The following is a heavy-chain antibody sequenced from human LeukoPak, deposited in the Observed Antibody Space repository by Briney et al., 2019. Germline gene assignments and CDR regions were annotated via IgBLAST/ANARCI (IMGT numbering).Heavy chain of an antibody. CDR2: ISGSSGST. CDR3: AKDRGSGSYYLDSFDI. Sequence: GGSLRLSCAASGFTLSSYAMSWVRQAPGKGGEWVSAISGSSGSTYYADSVKGRFTISRDNSKNTPYLQMNSLRAEDTAVYYCAKDRGSGSYYLDSFDIWGQGTMVTVSS. J-gene: IGHJ3*02. D-gene: IGHD3-10*01. V-gene: IGHV3-23*01. CDR1: GFTLSSYA.